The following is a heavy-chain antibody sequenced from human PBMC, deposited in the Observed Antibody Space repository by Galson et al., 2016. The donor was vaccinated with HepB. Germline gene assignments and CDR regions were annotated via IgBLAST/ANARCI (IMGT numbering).Heavy chain of an antibody. Sequence: SLRLSCAASGFTFSDYYMGWIRQAPGKGLEWVSFISHSSSYTNYAYSVMGRFTISRDSAKNSLFLQMNSLRVEDTAVYYCARVLPAGYSTGWYYFDFWGQGTLVTVSS. D-gene: IGHD6-19*01. CDR1: GFTFSDYY. V-gene: IGHV3-11*06. J-gene: IGHJ4*02. CDR3: ARVLPAGYSTGWYYFDF. CDR2: ISHSSSYT.